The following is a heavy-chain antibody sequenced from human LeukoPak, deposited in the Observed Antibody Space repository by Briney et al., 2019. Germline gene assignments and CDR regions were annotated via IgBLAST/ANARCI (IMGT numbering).Heavy chain of an antibody. CDR1: GFTFSSYA. J-gene: IGHJ6*02. D-gene: IGHD1-14*01. V-gene: IGHV3-23*01. Sequence: GGSLRLSCAASGFTFSSYAMSWVRQAPGKGLEWVSAISGSGGSTYYADSVKGRFTISRDNSKNTLYLQMNSLRAEDTAVYYCAKDEPRSTNYYYYGMDVWGQGTTVTVSS. CDR3: AKDEPRSTNYYYYGMDV. CDR2: ISGSGGST.